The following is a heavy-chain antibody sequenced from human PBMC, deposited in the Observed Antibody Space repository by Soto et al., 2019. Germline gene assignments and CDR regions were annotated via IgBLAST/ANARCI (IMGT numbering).Heavy chain of an antibody. CDR3: ARRYGGNFDY. J-gene: IGHJ4*02. D-gene: IGHD1-26*01. CDR1: GGSINNYY. CDR2: IYYSGRT. Sequence: SETLSLTCTVSGGSINNYYWSWIRQPPGKGLEWIGYIYYSGRTSYNPSLKSRVTISVDTSKNQFSLKLTSVTAADTAVYYCARRYGGNFDYWGQGTLVTVSS. V-gene: IGHV4-59*01.